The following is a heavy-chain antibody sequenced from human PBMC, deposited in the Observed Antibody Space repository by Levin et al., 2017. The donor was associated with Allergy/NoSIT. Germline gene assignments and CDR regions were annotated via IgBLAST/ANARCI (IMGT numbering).Heavy chain of an antibody. D-gene: IGHD6-13*01. CDR1: GYTFTGYY. V-gene: IGHV1-2*02. CDR3: AREYPSAQQQLDAFDI. J-gene: IGHJ3*02. CDR2: INPNSGGT. Sequence: ASVKVSCKASGYTFTGYYMHWVRQAPGQGLEWMGWINPNSGGTNYAQKFQGRVTMTRDTSISTAYMELSRLRSDDTAVYYCAREYPSAQQQLDAFDIWGQGTMVTVSS.